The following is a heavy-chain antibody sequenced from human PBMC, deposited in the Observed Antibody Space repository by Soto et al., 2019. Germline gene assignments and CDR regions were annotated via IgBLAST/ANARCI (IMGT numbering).Heavy chain of an antibody. CDR2: IYYSGST. D-gene: IGHD5-18*01. Sequence: QVQLQESGPGLVKPSQTLSLTCTVSGGSISSGDYYWSWIRQPPGKGLEWIGYIYYSGSTYYNPSLKRRVTISVDTSKNQFSLKLSSVTAADTAVYYCARGVGGYSYGSYFDYWGQGTLVTVSS. CDR3: ARGVGGYSYGSYFDY. J-gene: IGHJ4*02. V-gene: IGHV4-30-4*01. CDR1: GGSISSGDYY.